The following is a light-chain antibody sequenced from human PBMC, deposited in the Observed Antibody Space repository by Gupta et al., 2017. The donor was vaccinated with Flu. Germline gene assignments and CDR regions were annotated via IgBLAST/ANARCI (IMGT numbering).Light chain of an antibody. Sequence: EIVMTQSPATLSLSPGDRATLFCRASQSVNNGLAWYQQNPGQAPRLLIYDASTRATGISARFSGSGSGTEFTLTISSLQSEDFAVYYCQQYNKWPPWTFGHGTKVEV. CDR2: DAS. CDR1: QSVNNG. J-gene: IGKJ1*01. CDR3: QQYNKWPPWT. V-gene: IGKV3-15*01.